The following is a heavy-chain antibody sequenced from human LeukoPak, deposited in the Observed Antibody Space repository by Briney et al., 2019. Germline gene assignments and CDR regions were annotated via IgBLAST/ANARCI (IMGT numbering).Heavy chain of an antibody. CDR1: GGTFSSYA. CDR3: ARDNSMEYSSSPPNDAFDI. CDR2: IIPIFGTA. V-gene: IGHV1-69*05. Sequence: HGASVKVSCKASGGTFSSYAISWVRQAPGQGLEWMGGIIPIFGTANYAQKFQGRVTITTDESTSTAYMELSSLRSEDTAVYYCARDNSMEYSSSPPNDAFDIWGQGTMVTVSS. J-gene: IGHJ3*02. D-gene: IGHD6-6*01.